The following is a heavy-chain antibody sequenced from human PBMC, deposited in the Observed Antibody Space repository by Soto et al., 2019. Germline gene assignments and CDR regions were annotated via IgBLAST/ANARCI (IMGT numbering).Heavy chain of an antibody. Sequence: QVQLQESGPGLVKPSQTLSLTCTVSGGSISSGGYYWSWIRQHPGKGLEWIGYIYYSGSTYYNPSLKTRVTTSVDTSKNQFSLKLSSVTAADTAVYYCARDSRGLGPNGMDVWGKGTTVTVSS. CDR1: GGSISSGGYY. CDR2: IYYSGST. V-gene: IGHV4-31*03. J-gene: IGHJ6*04. D-gene: IGHD3-22*01. CDR3: ARDSRGLGPNGMDV.